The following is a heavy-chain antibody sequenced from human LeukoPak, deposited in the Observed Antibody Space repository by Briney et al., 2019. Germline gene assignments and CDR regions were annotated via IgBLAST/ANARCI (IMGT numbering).Heavy chain of an antibody. CDR2: IIPIFGTA. CDR1: GGTFSSYA. V-gene: IGHV1-69*13. D-gene: IGHD2/OR15-2a*01. Sequence: ASVKVSCKASGGTFSSYAISWVRQAPGQGLEWMGGIIPIFGTANYAQKFQGRVTITADESTSTAYMELSSLRSEDTAVYYCARGAGGGEYYRFDYWGQGSLVTVSS. J-gene: IGHJ4*02. CDR3: ARGAGGGEYYRFDY.